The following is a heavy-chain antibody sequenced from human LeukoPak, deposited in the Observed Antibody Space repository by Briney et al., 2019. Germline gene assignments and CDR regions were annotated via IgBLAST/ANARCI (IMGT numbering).Heavy chain of an antibody. CDR1: GFTFSSYW. CDR2: INSDGSST. CDR3: ARDESYGSGSYREYYFDY. D-gene: IGHD3-10*01. V-gene: IGHV3-74*01. J-gene: IGHJ4*02. Sequence: GGSLRLSCAASGFTFSSYWMHWVRQAPGKGLVWVSRINSDGSSTSYADSVKGRFTISRDNAKNTLYLQMNSLRAEDTAVYYCARDESYGSGSYREYYFDYWGQGTLVTVSS.